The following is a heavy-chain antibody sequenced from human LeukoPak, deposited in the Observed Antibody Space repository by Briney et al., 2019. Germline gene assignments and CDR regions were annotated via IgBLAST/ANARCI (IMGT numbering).Heavy chain of an antibody. Sequence: PSETLSLTCTVSGGSISSYYWNWIRQPPGKGLEWIGYIYTSGSTKYNPSLKSRVTISVDTSRNQFSLKLSSVAAADTAVYYCARTLLGDAIDYWGQGTLVTVSS. V-gene: IGHV4-4*09. D-gene: IGHD2-21*02. J-gene: IGHJ4*02. CDR2: IYTSGST. CDR1: GGSISSYY. CDR3: ARTLLGDAIDY.